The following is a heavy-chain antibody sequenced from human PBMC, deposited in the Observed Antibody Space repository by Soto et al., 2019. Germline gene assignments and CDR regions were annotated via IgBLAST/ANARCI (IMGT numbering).Heavy chain of an antibody. D-gene: IGHD2-2*01. CDR2: IIPLSATT. Sequence: QVQLVQSGTEVKKPGSSVKVSCKASGGTLSNNAISWVRQAPGQGLEWMGGIIPLSATTNYAKKFQGSVPITRDRSPTTAYMELISLTSEDPAVYYRARGFDYRGIVVVPAANPWYYGMDVWCQGTTVTVSS. CDR1: GGTLSNNA. V-gene: IGHV1-69*06. J-gene: IGHJ6*02. CDR3: ARGFDYRGIVVVPAANPWYYGMDV.